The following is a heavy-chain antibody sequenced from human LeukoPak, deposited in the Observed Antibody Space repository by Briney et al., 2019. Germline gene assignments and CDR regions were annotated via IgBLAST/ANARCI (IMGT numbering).Heavy chain of an antibody. V-gene: IGHV7-4-1*02. J-gene: IGHJ6*03. Sequence: ASVKVSCKASGYTFTSYAMNWVRQAPGQGLEWMGWINTNTGNPTYAQGFTGRFVFSLDTSASTAYQQISSLKAEDTAVYYCASGYCSGGSCYSEGYYYYYYMDVWGKGTTVTVSS. CDR3: ASGYCSGGSCYSEGYYYYYYMDV. CDR1: GYTFTSYA. D-gene: IGHD2-15*01. CDR2: INTNTGNP.